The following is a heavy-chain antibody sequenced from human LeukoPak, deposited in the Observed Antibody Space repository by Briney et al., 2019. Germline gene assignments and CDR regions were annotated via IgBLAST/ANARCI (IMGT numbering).Heavy chain of an antibody. Sequence: ASVKVSCKAPGYTFTSYDINWVRQATGQGLEWMGWMNPNSGNTGYAQKFQGRVTMTRNTSISTAYMELSSLRSEDTAVYYCARGPITMIVVVKGYYFDYWGQGTLVTVSS. J-gene: IGHJ4*02. CDR2: MNPNSGNT. D-gene: IGHD3-22*01. CDR1: GYTFTSYD. CDR3: ARGPITMIVVVKGYYFDY. V-gene: IGHV1-8*01.